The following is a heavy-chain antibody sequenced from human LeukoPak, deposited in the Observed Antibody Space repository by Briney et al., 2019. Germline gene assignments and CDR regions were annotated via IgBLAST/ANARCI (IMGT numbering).Heavy chain of an antibody. V-gene: IGHV3-53*01. CDR2: IYRGGST. CDR1: GFTFSSYS. CDR3: ARGRDQAIWFGELWTGFDY. Sequence: GSLRLSCAASGFTFSSYSMNWVRQAPGKGLEWVSVIYRGGSTYYADSVKGRFTISRDNSKNTLYLQMNSLRGEDTAVYYCARGRDQAIWFGELWTGFDYWGQGTRVTVSS. D-gene: IGHD3-10*01. J-gene: IGHJ4*02.